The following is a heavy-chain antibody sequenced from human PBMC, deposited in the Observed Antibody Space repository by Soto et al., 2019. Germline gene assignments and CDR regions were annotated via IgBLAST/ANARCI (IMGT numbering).Heavy chain of an antibody. CDR1: AGSISGYF. CDR2: VYDSGST. D-gene: IGHD6-13*01. J-gene: IGHJ4*02. V-gene: IGHV4-59*03. CDR3: ARGWSSSWPY. Sequence: PSETLSLTCIPSAGSISGYFWSWIRQPPWTGLQWIAFVYDSGSTNYNPSLKSRVTVSVDTSNNQFSLKLISVTAADTAVYYCARGWSSSWPYWGQGTLVTVSS.